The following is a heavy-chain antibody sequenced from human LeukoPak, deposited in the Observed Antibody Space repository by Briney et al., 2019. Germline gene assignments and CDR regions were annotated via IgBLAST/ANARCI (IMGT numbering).Heavy chain of an antibody. J-gene: IGHJ4*02. V-gene: IGHV4-39*01. D-gene: IGHD4-17*01. Sequence: SETLSLTCTVSGGSISSSSYYWGWIRQPPGKGLEWIGSIYYSGSTYYNPSLKSRVTISVDTSKNQFSLKLSSVAAADTAVYYCARPGDYFRYYFDYWGQGTLVTVSS. CDR2: IYYSGST. CDR1: GGSISSSSYY. CDR3: ARPGDYFRYYFDY.